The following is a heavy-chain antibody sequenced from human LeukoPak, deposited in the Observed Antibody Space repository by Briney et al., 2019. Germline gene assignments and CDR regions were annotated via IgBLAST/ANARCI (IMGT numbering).Heavy chain of an antibody. CDR1: GGSFSSSNW. J-gene: IGHJ3*02. V-gene: IGHV4-4*02. CDR3: ARDTLGAFDI. D-gene: IGHD2-15*01. CDR2: IYHSGST. Sequence: SETLSLTCAVSGGSFSSSNWLSWVRPPPGKGLEWIGEIYHSGSTNYKPSLKSRVTISVDKSKNQFSLKLSSVTAADTAVYYCARDTLGAFDIWGQGTMVTVSS.